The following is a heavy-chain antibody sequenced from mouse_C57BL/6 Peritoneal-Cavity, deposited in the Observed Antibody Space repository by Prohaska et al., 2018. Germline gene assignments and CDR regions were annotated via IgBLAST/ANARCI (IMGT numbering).Heavy chain of an antibody. Sequence: EVKLEESGGGLVQPGGSMKLSCAASGFTFSDAWMDWVRQSPEKGLEWVAEIRNKANNHAIYYAESVKGRFTISRDDAKISVALQMNSLRAEDTGIYYCTLWRDWYFDVWGTGTTVTVSS. V-gene: IGHV6-6*01. D-gene: IGHD1-1*02. CDR1: GFTFSDAW. CDR2: IRNKANNHAI. J-gene: IGHJ1*03. CDR3: TLWRDWYFDV.